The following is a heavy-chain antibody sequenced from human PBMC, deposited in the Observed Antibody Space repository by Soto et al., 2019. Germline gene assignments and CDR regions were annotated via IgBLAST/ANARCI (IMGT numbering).Heavy chain of an antibody. Sequence: SETLSLTCTVPNGSVSSGTYSWSWVRQPPGKGLEWIGYIYYSGTTYYTPSLKSRLTMSMDRANDHFSLNLTSVTAADTAVYFCARGHYYYGMDVWGQGITVTVSS. CDR1: NGSVSSGTYS. CDR3: ARGHYYYGMDV. V-gene: IGHV4-30-2*01. CDR2: IYYSGTT. J-gene: IGHJ6*02.